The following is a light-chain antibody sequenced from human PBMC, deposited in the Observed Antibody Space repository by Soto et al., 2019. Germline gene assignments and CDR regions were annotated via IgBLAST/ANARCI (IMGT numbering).Light chain of an antibody. Sequence: QSVLTQPPSASGSPGQSVTISCTGTSSDVGGYNYVSWYQQYPGKAPKLMIYEVNKRPSGVPDRFSGSKSGNTASLTVSGLQAEDEADYYCSSYAGSILYVFGTGTKLTVL. CDR3: SSYAGSILYV. CDR2: EVN. J-gene: IGLJ1*01. CDR1: SSDVGGYNY. V-gene: IGLV2-8*01.